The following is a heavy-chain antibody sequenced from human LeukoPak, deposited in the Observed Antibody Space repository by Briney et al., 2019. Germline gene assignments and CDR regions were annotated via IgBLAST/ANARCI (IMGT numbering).Heavy chain of an antibody. D-gene: IGHD1-1*01. CDR1: GYTFTGYY. J-gene: IGHJ6*02. CDR3: ARGYWNHRTASYYYYGMDV. Sequence: ASVEVSCKASGYTFTGYYMHWVRQAPGQGLEWMGWINPNSGGTNYAQKFQGRVTMTRDTSISTAYMELSRLRSDDTAVYYCARGYWNHRTASYYYYGMDVWGQGTTVTVSS. CDR2: INPNSGGT. V-gene: IGHV1-2*02.